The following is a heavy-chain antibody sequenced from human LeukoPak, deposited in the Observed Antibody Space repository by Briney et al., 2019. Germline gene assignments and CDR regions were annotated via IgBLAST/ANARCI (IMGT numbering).Heavy chain of an antibody. CDR2: ISSSSSTI. CDR3: ARDGNYDFWSGYYKGGDAFDI. V-gene: IGHV3-48*01. Sequence: GGSLRLSCAASGFTFSSYSMNWVRQAPGKGLEWVSYISSSSSTIYYADSVKGRFTISRDNAKDSLYLQMNSLRAEDTAVYYYARDGNYDFWSGYYKGGDAFDIWGQGTMVTVSS. D-gene: IGHD3-3*01. J-gene: IGHJ3*02. CDR1: GFTFSSYS.